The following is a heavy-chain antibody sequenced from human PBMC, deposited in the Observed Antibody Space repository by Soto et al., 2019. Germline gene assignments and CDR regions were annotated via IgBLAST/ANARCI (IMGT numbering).Heavy chain of an antibody. V-gene: IGHV3-48*01. Sequence: PGGSLRLSCPASGLTFATFGMNWVRQAPGKGLEWVSYISSGSGTIYYADTVKGRFTISRDNAKDSLYLQMNSLRAEDTAVYYCVTTECTNCYGFRHWGRGTLVTVSS. CDR3: VTTECTNCYGFRH. J-gene: IGHJ1*01. D-gene: IGHD2-2*01. CDR2: ISSGSGTI. CDR1: GLTFATFG.